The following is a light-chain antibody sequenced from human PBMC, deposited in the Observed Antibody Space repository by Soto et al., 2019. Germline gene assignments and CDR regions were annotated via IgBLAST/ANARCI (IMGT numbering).Light chain of an antibody. J-gene: IGKJ1*01. CDR3: QKYNNWPRT. Sequence: EIVMTQSPATLSVYPGERATLSCRASQSVSSNLAWYQQKPGQAPRLLIYGASTRATGIPARFSGSGSGTEFTLTISSLQSEDFAVYYCQKYNNWPRTFGQGTKVDIK. CDR2: GAS. V-gene: IGKV3-15*01. CDR1: QSVSSN.